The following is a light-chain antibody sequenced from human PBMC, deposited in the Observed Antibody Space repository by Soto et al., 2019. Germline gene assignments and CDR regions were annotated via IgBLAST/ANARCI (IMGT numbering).Light chain of an antibody. CDR3: QEYNTWPWT. J-gene: IGKJ1*01. Sequence: DIVMTQSPATLSVSPGERATLSCRASQSVNNNLAWYQQKLGQAPRVLIYGASTRATGIPARFTGSGSGTEFILTITSLQSEDSAVYYCQEYNTWPWTFGQGTKVDIK. V-gene: IGKV3-15*01. CDR2: GAS. CDR1: QSVNNN.